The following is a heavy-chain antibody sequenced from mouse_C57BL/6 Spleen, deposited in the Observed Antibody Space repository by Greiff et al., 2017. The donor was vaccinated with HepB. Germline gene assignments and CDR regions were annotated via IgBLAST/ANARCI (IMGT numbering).Heavy chain of an antibody. CDR3: ARSGGTWYFDV. D-gene: IGHD3-2*02. J-gene: IGHJ1*03. CDR1: GYAFSSYW. V-gene: IGHV1-80*01. CDR2: IYPGDGDT. Sequence: QVQLKQSGAELVKPGASVKISCKASGYAFSSYWMNWVKQRPGKGLEWIGQIYPGDGDTNYNGKFKGKATLTADKSSSTADMQLSSLTSEDSAVYFCARSGGTWYFDVWGTGTTVTVSS.